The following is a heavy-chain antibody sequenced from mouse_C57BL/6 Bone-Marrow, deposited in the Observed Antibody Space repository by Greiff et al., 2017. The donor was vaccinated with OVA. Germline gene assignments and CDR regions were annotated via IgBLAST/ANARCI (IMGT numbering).Heavy chain of an antibody. D-gene: IGHD4-1*02. V-gene: IGHV5-4*03. J-gene: IGHJ2*01. CDR2: ISDGGSYT. Sequence: EVKVEESGGGLVKPGGSLKLSCAASGFTFSSYAMSWVRQTPEKRLAWVATISDGGSYTSYPDNVKGRFTFSSDTAKNNLYLQMSHLKSEDTAMYYCARGPSTRTSFDYWGQGTTLTVSS. CDR1: GFTFSSYA. CDR3: ARGPSTRTSFDY.